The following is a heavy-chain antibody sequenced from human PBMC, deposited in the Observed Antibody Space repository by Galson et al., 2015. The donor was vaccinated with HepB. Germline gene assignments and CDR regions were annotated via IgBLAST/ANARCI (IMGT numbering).Heavy chain of an antibody. Sequence: SLRLSCAASGFTFSSYAMHWVRQAPGKGLEWVAVISYDGSNKYYADSVKGRFTISRDNSENTLYLQMNSLRAEDTAVYYCARGAPVVTPEYYYYYGMDVWGQGTTVAVSS. CDR1: GFTFSSYA. J-gene: IGHJ6*02. CDR3: ARGAPVVTPEYYYYYGMDV. D-gene: IGHD4-23*01. V-gene: IGHV3-30*04. CDR2: ISYDGSNK.